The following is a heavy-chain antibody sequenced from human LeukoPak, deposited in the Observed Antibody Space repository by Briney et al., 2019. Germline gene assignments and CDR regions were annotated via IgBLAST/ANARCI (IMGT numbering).Heavy chain of an antibody. J-gene: IGHJ4*02. CDR2: ISSSSSYI. Sequence: GGSLRLSCAASGFTFSSYSMNWVRQAPGKGLEWVSSISSSSSYIYYADSVKGRFTISRDNAKNSLYLQMNSLRAEDTAVYYCARDFYGGYDLPIRWGQGTLVTVSS. V-gene: IGHV3-21*01. D-gene: IGHD5-12*01. CDR1: GFTFSSYS. CDR3: ARDFYGGYDLPIR.